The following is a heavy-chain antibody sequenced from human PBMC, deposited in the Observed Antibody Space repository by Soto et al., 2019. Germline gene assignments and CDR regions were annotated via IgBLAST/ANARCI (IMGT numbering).Heavy chain of an antibody. Sequence: QLQLQESGPGLVKPSETLSLTCTVSGGSISSSRYYWGWIRQPPGKGLEWIGSIYYSGSTYYNPSLKSRVTISVDTSKNQFSLKLSSVTAADTAVYYCARHSVVYPDYWGQGTLVTVSS. CDR2: IYYSGST. CDR1: GGSISSSRYY. V-gene: IGHV4-39*01. CDR3: ARHSVVYPDY. D-gene: IGHD2-15*01. J-gene: IGHJ4*02.